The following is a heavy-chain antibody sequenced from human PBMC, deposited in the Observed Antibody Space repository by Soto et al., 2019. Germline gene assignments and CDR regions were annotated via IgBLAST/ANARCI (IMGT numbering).Heavy chain of an antibody. Sequence: QLQLQESGSGLVKPSQTLSLTCAVSGGSISSGGYSWSWIRQPPGKGLEWIGYIYHSGSTSYNPSLKSRVTISVDRSKHQFSLKLSSVTAADTAVYYWARVPRFGGDAFDIWGQGTMVTVSS. CDR3: ARVPRFGGDAFDI. CDR1: GGSISSGGYS. J-gene: IGHJ3*02. D-gene: IGHD3-10*01. V-gene: IGHV4-30-2*01. CDR2: IYHSGST.